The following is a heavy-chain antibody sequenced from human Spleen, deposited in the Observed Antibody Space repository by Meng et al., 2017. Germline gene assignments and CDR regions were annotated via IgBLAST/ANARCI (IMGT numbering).Heavy chain of an antibody. CDR3: ARTYCGGDCCHYYYYYGMDV. CDR2: IYTSGST. Sequence: SETLSLTCTVSGGSISSGSYYWSWIRQPAGKGLEWIGRIYTSGSTNYNPSLKSRVTISVDTSKNQFSLKLSSVTAADTAVYYCARTYCGGDCCHYYYYYGMDVWGQGTTVTVSS. D-gene: IGHD2-21*02. V-gene: IGHV4-61*02. CDR1: GGSISSGSYY. J-gene: IGHJ6*02.